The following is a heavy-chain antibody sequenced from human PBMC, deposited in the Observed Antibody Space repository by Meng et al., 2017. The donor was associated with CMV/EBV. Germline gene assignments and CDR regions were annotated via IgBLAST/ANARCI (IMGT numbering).Heavy chain of an antibody. V-gene: IGHV4-39*07. D-gene: IGHD3-9*01. CDR3: ARDAGHYDILTGYYY. J-gene: IGHJ4*02. Sequence: SGGSISSQSYSGGGLRTPPGKGLEWIGSIYYSGSTYYNPSLKRRVTISVDTSKNQFSLKLSSVTAADTAVYYCARDAGHYDILTGYYYWGQGTLVTVSS. CDR1: GGSISSQSYS. CDR2: IYYSGST.